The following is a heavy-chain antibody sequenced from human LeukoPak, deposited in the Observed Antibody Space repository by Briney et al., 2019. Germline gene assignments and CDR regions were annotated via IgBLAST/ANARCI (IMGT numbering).Heavy chain of an antibody. D-gene: IGHD2-15*01. Sequence: SVKVSCKASGGTFSSYAISWVRQAPGQGLEWMGRIIPIFGTANYAQKFQGRVTITTDESTSTAYMELSSLRSEDTAVYYCARENIHCSGGSCYSNDAFDIWGQGTMVTVPS. CDR1: GGTFSSYA. J-gene: IGHJ3*02. CDR3: ARENIHCSGGSCYSNDAFDI. CDR2: IIPIFGTA. V-gene: IGHV1-69*05.